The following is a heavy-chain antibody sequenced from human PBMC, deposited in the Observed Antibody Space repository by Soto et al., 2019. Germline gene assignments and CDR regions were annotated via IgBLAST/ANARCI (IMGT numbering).Heavy chain of an antibody. V-gene: IGHV4-39*01. J-gene: IGHJ5*02. CDR2: IYYSGST. CDR3: ARGVYYGSGSSLNWFDP. D-gene: IGHD3-10*01. CDR1: GGSISSSSYY. Sequence: SETLSLTCTVSGGSISSSSYYWGWIRQPPGKGLEWIGSIYYSGSTYYNPSLKSRVTISVDTSKNQFSLKLSSVTAADTAVYYCARGVYYGSGSSLNWFDPWGQGTLVTSPQ.